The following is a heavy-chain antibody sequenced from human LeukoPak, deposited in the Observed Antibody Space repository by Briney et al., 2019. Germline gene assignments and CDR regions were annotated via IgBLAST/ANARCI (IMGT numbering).Heavy chain of an antibody. D-gene: IGHD3-10*01. CDR2: IRYDGSNK. CDR1: GFTFSSYG. CDR3: ANPGGSGSYFDY. V-gene: IGHV3-30*02. J-gene: IGHJ4*02. Sequence: GGSLRLSCAASGFTFSSYGMHWVRQAPGKGLEWVAFIRYDGSNKYYADSVKGRFTISRDNSKNTLYLQMNSLGAEDTAVYYCANPGGSGSYFDYWGQGTLVTVSS.